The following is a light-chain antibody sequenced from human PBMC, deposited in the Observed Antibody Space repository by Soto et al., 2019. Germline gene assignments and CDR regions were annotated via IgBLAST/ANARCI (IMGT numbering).Light chain of an antibody. Sequence: EIVMTQSPVTLSVSPGERATLSCRASQSVSSNLAWYQQKPGQAPRLLIYGASTRSAGIPARFSGSGSGTEFTLTISSLQSEDFAVYCCQQYNNWPPTFGQGTKVDIK. V-gene: IGKV3-15*01. CDR2: GAS. CDR1: QSVSSN. CDR3: QQYNNWPPT. J-gene: IGKJ1*01.